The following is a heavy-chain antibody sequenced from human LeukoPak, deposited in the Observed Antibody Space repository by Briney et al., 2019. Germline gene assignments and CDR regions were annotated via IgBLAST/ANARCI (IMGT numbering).Heavy chain of an antibody. CDR2: ISYDGSNK. CDR3: AKRPSGRDGYNYEN. Sequence: GGSLRLSCAASGFTFTGYAMLWVRQAPGKGLEWVAVISYDGSNKYYADSVKGRFTISRDNSRNTLYLQMNSLRAEDTAVYYCAKRPSGRDGYNYENWGQGTLVTVSS. D-gene: IGHD5-24*01. V-gene: IGHV3-30*18. CDR1: GFTFTGYA. J-gene: IGHJ4*02.